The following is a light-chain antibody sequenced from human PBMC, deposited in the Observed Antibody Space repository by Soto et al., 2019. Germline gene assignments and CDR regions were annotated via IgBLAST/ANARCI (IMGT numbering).Light chain of an antibody. V-gene: IGKV1-5*01. Sequence: DIQMTQSPSTLSASVGDRVTITCRASQSISGWLAWYQQKPGKAPKLLIYDASSLESGAPSRFRGRGSGAEFTLTISSLQPDDFATYYCQHYSTCPFTFGPGTKVDI. CDR2: DAS. J-gene: IGKJ3*01. CDR3: QHYSTCPFT. CDR1: QSISGW.